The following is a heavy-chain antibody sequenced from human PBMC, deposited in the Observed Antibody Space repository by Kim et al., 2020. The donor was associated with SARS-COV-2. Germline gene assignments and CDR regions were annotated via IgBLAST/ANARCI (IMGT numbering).Heavy chain of an antibody. V-gene: IGHV4-59*08. D-gene: IGHD6-13*01. CDR2: IYYSGST. CDR1: GCSISSYY. Sequence: SETLSLTCTVSGCSISSYYWSWIRQPPGKGLEWIGYIYYSGSTNYNPSLKRRVTISLDTSKNQFSLKLSSVTAADTAVYYCARQKAAAGTRRGWVDPWGQGTLVTVSS. CDR3: ARQKAAAGTRRGWVDP. J-gene: IGHJ5*02.